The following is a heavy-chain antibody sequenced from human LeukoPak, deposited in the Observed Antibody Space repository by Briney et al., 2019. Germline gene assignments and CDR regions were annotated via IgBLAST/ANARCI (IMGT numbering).Heavy chain of an antibody. J-gene: IGHJ2*01. CDR2: LSTSPR. CDR3: ARDRRHLRGYFDL. CDR1: GFTISNYA. Sequence: PGGSPRLSCAASGFTISNYAMSWVRQGPGKGLEWVSGLSTSPRYADSVKGRFTISRDNAKNSLYLQMNSLRAEDTAVYYCARDRRHLRGYFDLWGRGTLVTVSS. V-gene: IGHV3-21*04.